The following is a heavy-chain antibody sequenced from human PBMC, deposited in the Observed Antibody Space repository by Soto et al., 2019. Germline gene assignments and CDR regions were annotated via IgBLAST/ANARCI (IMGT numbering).Heavy chain of an antibody. V-gene: IGHV3-23*01. CDR3: AKERAPSRIAVADDAFDI. Sequence: GGSLRLSCAASGFTFSSYAMSWVRQAPGKGLEWVSAISGSGGNKYYADSVKGRFTISRDNSKNTLYLQMDSLRAEDTAVYYCAKERAPSRIAVADDAFDIWGQGTMVTVSS. CDR1: GFTFSSYA. D-gene: IGHD6-19*01. CDR2: ISGSGGNK. J-gene: IGHJ3*02.